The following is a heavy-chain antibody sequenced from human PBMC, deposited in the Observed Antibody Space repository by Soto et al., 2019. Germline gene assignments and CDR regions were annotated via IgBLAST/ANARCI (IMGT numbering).Heavy chain of an antibody. J-gene: IGHJ1*01. CDR2: VTSSSSTI. Sequence: GGSLRLSCAASGFTFSSYSMNWVRQAPGKGLEWVSYVTSSSSTIYYADSVRGRFTISRDNAKNSLYLQMNSLRAEDTAVYYCARDLGSSWYPEYFQHWGQGTLVTVSS. CDR3: ARDLGSSWYPEYFQH. CDR1: GFTFSSYS. V-gene: IGHV3-48*01. D-gene: IGHD6-13*01.